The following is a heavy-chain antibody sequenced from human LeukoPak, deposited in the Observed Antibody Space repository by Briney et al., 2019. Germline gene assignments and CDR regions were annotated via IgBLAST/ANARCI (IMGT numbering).Heavy chain of an antibody. D-gene: IGHD3-3*01. CDR1: GGSLSGYY. CDR3: ARQSISIFGVVKNWFDP. J-gene: IGHJ5*02. CDR2: VSHSGRT. V-gene: IGHV4-34*01. Sequence: PSETLSLTCAVYGGSLSGYYRSWIRRPPGKGLEWIGEVSHSGRTNYNPSLKSRVIISIETSKSQFSLNLRSVTAADTGVYYCARQSISIFGVVKNWFDPWGQGTAVTVSS.